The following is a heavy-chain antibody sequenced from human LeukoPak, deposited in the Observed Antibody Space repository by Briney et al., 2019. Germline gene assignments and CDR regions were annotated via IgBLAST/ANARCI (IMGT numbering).Heavy chain of an antibody. CDR1: GFRFDSQG. CDR2: MWFDGTKE. Sequence: GVSLRLSCATSGFRFDSQGMHWVRQPPGKGLEGVASMWFDGTKEHYLDSVKGRFTISRDNSKSTLYLVMDRLRVEDTALYYCAKQSGATANFDYWGQGTLVTVSS. V-gene: IGHV3-33*06. D-gene: IGHD1-26*01. CDR3: AKQSGATANFDY. J-gene: IGHJ4*02.